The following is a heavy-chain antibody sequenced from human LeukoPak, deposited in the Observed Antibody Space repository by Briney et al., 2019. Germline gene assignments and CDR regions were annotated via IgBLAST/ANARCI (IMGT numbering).Heavy chain of an antibody. D-gene: IGHD3-10*01. CDR1: GFTFSSYG. CDR2: ISYDGSNK. V-gene: IGHV3-30*18. J-gene: IGHJ5*02. CDR3: AKDGGVPIQS. Sequence: GGSLRLSCAASGFTFSSYGMHWVRQAPGKGLEWVAVISYDGSNKYYADSVKGRFTISRDNSKNTLYLQMNSLRAEDTAVYYSAKDGGVPIQSWGQGTLVTVSS.